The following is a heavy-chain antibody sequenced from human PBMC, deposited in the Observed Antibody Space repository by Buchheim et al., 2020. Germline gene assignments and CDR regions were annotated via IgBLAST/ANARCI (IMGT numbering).Heavy chain of an antibody. CDR2: IWYDGSNK. V-gene: IGHV3-33*01. Sequence: QVQLVESGGGVVQPGRSLRLSCAASGFTFSSYGMHWVRQAPGKGLEWVAVIWYDGSNKYYADSVKGRFTISRDNSKNTLYLQMNSLRAEDTAVYYCAGDIYCSSTSCYWALDYWGQGTL. D-gene: IGHD2-2*01. CDR1: GFTFSSYG. J-gene: IGHJ4*02. CDR3: AGDIYCSSTSCYWALDY.